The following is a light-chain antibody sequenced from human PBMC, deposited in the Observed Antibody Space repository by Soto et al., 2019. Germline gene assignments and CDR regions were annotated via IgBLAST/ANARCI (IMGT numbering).Light chain of an antibody. J-gene: IGKJ4*01. V-gene: IGKV3-20*01. CDR1: QSVSSSY. Sequence: EIVLTQSPGTLSLSPGERATLSCRASQSVSSSYLAWYQQKPGQAPRLLVYGASSRATGIPDRFSGSGSGTDFTLTISRLELEDFAVYYWKQYGSLPVTFGRGTKV. CDR2: GAS. CDR3: KQYGSLPVT.